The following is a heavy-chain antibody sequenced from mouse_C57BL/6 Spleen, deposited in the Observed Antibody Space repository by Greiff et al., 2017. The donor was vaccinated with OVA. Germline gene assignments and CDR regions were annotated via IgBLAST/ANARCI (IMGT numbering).Heavy chain of an antibody. Sequence: VQLQQPGAELVRPGSSVKLSCKASGYTFTSYWMHWVKQRPIQGLEWIGNIDPSDSETHYNQKFKDKATLTVDKSSSTAYMQLSGLTSEDSAVYYCASYGNYYFDYWGQGTTLTVSS. CDR1: GYTFTSYW. J-gene: IGHJ2*01. D-gene: IGHD2-1*01. V-gene: IGHV1-52*01. CDR3: ASYGNYYFDY. CDR2: IDPSDSET.